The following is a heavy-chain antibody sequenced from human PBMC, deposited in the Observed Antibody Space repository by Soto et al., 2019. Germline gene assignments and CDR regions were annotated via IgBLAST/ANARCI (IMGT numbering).Heavy chain of an antibody. CDR1: GYTFTNNW. D-gene: IGHD5-18*01. J-gene: IGHJ4*02. Sequence: PGQSLKISCNSSGYTFTNNWISWVRHKPGQGLEWMGRIDPSDSRTKYNPSFEGHVTISIDKSINTDFLQWSSLRAPDTAVYFCASRRGYSYDFDYWGQGTLVTVSS. V-gene: IGHV5-10-1*01. CDR2: IDPSDSRT. CDR3: ASRRGYSYDFDY.